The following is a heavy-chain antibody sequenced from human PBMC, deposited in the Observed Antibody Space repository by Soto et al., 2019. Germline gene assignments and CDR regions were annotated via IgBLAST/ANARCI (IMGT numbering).Heavy chain of an antibody. J-gene: IGHJ4*02. V-gene: IGHV3-23*01. CDR3: VRSFTWYSEADY. CDR2: ISGGGGDT. CDR1: GFSYNSYA. D-gene: IGHD6-13*01. Sequence: AESLTLSCAASGFSYNSYALSWVRQAPGKGLEWVSSISGGGGDTSYADSVRGRFTISRDNSKNTLYLLMNSLRADDAAVYYCVRSFTWYSEADYWGQGTLVTVSS.